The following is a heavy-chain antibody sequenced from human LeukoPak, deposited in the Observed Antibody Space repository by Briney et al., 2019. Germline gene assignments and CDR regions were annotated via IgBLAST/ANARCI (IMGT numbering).Heavy chain of an antibody. V-gene: IGHV4-59*01. Sequence: SETLSLTCTVSGGSISSYYWSWIRQPPGKGLEWIGYIYYSGSTNYNPSLKSRVTISVDTSKNQFSLELSSVTAADTAVYYCARSYSSGWYAGVHDYWGQGTLVTVSS. D-gene: IGHD6-19*01. CDR2: IYYSGST. CDR3: ARSYSSGWYAGVHDY. CDR1: GGSISSYY. J-gene: IGHJ4*02.